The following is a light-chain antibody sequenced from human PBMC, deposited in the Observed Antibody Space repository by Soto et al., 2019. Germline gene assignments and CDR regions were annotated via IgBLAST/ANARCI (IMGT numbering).Light chain of an antibody. CDR3: QQYDNLPLT. CDR1: QDISNH. CDR2: DAS. V-gene: IGKV1-33*01. Sequence: DIQMTQSPSSLSASVGDRVTITCQASQDISNHLNWYQQKPGKAPKLLIYDASNLEIGVPSRFSGSGSGTDFTVTISSLQPEDFATYYCQQYDNLPLTFGGGTKVDIK. J-gene: IGKJ4*01.